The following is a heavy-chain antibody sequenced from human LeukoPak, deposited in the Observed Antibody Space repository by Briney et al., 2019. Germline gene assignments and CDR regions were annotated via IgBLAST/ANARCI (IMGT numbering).Heavy chain of an antibody. D-gene: IGHD3-10*01. CDR3: ARVGRRRVTMVRGVIPYYFDY. CDR1: GGSISSGGYY. V-gene: IGHV4-31*03. Sequence: SETLSLTCTVYGGSISSGGYYWSWIRQHPGKGLEWIGYIYYSGSTYYNPSLKGRVTISVDTSKNQFSLKLSSVTAADTAVYYCARVGRRRVTMVRGVIPYYFDYWGQGTLVTVSS. J-gene: IGHJ4*02. CDR2: IYYSGST.